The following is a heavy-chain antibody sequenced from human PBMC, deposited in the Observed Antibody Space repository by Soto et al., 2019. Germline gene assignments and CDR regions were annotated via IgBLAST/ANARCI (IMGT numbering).Heavy chain of an antibody. CDR3: ARVDNSYGSMDA. V-gene: IGHV4-30-2*01. CDR2: IYHSGST. Sequence: SETLSLTCAVSGGSISSGGYSWSWIRQPPGKGLEWIGYIYHSGSTYYNPSLKSRVTISVDRSKNQFSLKLSSVTAADTAVYYCARVDNSYGSMDAWGQGTTVTVSS. D-gene: IGHD5-18*01. J-gene: IGHJ6*02. CDR1: GGSISSGGYS.